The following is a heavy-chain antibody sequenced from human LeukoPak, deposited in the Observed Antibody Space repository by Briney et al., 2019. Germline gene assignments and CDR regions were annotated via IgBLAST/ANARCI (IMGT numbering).Heavy chain of an antibody. V-gene: IGHV4-39*01. D-gene: IGHD3-3*01. CDR3: ARGSVLRHFNY. CDR1: GGSISSSSYY. J-gene: IGHJ4*02. CDR2: IYYSGST. Sequence: SETLSLTCTVPGGSISSSSYYWGWIRQPPGKGLEWIGSIYYSGSTYYNPSLKSRVTISVDTSKNQFSLKLSSVTAADTAVCYCARGSVLRHFNYWGQGTLITVSS.